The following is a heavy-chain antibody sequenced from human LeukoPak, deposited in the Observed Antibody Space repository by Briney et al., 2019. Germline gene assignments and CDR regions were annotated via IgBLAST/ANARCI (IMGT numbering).Heavy chain of an antibody. Sequence: SETLSLTCAAYGGSFSGYYWSWIRQPPGKGLEWIGEINHSGSTNYNPSLKSRVTISVDTSKNQFSLKVNSVTATDTAVYYCARRDRYSSGQFDHWGQGTLVTVSS. J-gene: IGHJ4*02. CDR2: INHSGST. V-gene: IGHV4-34*01. CDR3: ARRDRYSSGQFDH. D-gene: IGHD5-18*01. CDR1: GGSFSGYY.